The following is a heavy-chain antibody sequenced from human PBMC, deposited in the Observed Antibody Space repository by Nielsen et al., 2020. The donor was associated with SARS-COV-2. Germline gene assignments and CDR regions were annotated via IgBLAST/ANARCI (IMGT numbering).Heavy chain of an antibody. V-gene: IGHV3-66*01. CDR1: GFTVSNNY. Sequence: GESLKISCAASGFTVSNNYMSWVRQAPGKGLEWVSVIYSGGSTYYADSVKGRFTISRDNSKNTLYLQMNSLRVEDTAVYYCARESPGSSAYSGYPYYFDYWGQGTLVTVSS. CDR2: IYSGGST. D-gene: IGHD5-12*01. J-gene: IGHJ4*02. CDR3: ARESPGSSAYSGYPYYFDY.